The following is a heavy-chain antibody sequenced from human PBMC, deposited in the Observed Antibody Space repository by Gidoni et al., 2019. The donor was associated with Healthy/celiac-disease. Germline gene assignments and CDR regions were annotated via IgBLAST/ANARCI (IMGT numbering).Heavy chain of an antibody. CDR3: AKDLGRYYYGMDV. D-gene: IGHD1-26*01. V-gene: IGHV3-23*01. J-gene: IGHJ6*02. CDR2: ISGSGGST. CDR1: GFTFSSYA. Sequence: EVQLLESGGGLVQPGGSLRLSCAASGFTFSSYAMSWVRQAPGKGLECVAAISGSGGSTYYADSVKGRFTISRDNSKNTLYLQMNSLRAEDTAVYYCAKDLGRYYYGMDVWGQGTTVTVSS.